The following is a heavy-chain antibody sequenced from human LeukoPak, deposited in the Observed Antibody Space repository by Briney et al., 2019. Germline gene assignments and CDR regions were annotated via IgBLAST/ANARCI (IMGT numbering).Heavy chain of an antibody. D-gene: IGHD1-26*01. CDR2: IYTSGST. CDR1: GGSISSYY. CDR3: ARVGHYYYMDG. V-gene: IGHV4-4*09. Sequence: ETLSLTCTVSGGSISSYYWSWIRQPPGKGLEWIGYIYTSGSTNYNPSLKSRVTISVDTSKNQFSLKLSSVTAADTAVYYCARVGHYYYMDGWGKGTTVTVSS. J-gene: IGHJ6*03.